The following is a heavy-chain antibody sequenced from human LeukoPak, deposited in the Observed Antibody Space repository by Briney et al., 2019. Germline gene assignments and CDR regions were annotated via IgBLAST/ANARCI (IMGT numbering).Heavy chain of an antibody. J-gene: IGHJ4*02. V-gene: IGHV3-23*01. CDR1: GFTFSSYG. CDR3: AKRPGIAAAGSQFDY. CDR2: IRGSGDTT. Sequence: PGGSLRLSCAASGFTFSSYGMSWVRQAPGKGLEWVSAIRGSGDTTYYADSVKGRFTISRDNSKNTMYLQMNSLRVEDTAIYYCAKRPGIAAAGSQFDYWGQGTLVIVSS. D-gene: IGHD6-13*01.